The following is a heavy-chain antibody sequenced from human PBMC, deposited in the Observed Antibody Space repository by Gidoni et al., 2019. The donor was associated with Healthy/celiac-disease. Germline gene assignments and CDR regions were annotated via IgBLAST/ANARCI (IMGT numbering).Heavy chain of an antibody. V-gene: IGHV4-34*01. CDR3: ARAESSSPRFDY. J-gene: IGHJ4*02. Sequence: QVQLQQWGAGLVKPSETLSLTCAVYGGSFSGYYWSWIRQPPGKGLEWIGEINHSGSTNYNPSLKSRVTISVDTSKNQFSLKLSSVTAADTAVYYCARAESSSPRFDYWGQGTLVTVSS. D-gene: IGHD6-6*01. CDR2: INHSGST. CDR1: GGSFSGYY.